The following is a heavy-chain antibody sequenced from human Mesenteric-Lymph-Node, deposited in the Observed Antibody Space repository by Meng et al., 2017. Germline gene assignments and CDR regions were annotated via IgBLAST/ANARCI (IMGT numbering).Heavy chain of an antibody. CDR1: GGSISSGDYY. CDR2: IPHRGSS. Sequence: QGRLQRGGAGLLKPSATLSLTCDVSGGSISSGDYYWSWIRQPPGKGLEWIGEIPHRGSSAYNPSLKSRVSMSIDKSKNQFSLKLTSVTAADTAVYHCLRGSGGSVWGQGTLVTVSS. CDR3: LRGSGGSV. D-gene: IGHD3-10*01. V-gene: IGHV4-34*01. J-gene: IGHJ1*01.